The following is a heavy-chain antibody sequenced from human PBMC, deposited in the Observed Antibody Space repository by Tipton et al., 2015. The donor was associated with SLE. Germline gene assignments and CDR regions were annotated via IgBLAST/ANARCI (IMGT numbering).Heavy chain of an antibody. V-gene: IGHV3-7*01. J-gene: IGHJ6*02. CDR2: IKQDGSEK. CDR1: GFTFSSYW. CDR3: ARGGAGQLVYDYGMDV. D-gene: IGHD6-6*01. Sequence: GSLRLSCAASGFTFSSYWMSWVRQAPGKGLEWVANIKQDGSEKYYVDSVKGRFTISRDNAKNSLYLQMNSLRAEDTAVYYCARGGAGQLVYDYGMDVWGQGTTVTVSS.